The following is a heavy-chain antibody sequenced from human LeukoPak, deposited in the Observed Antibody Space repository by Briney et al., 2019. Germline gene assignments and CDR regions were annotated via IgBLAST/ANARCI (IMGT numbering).Heavy chain of an antibody. CDR3: ARAYADYVPFDY. V-gene: IGHV1-69*06. CDR1: GYTFTGYY. Sequence: ASVKVSCKASGYTFTGYYMHWVRQAPGQGLEWMGGIIPIFGTANYAQKFQGRVTITADKSTSTAYMELSSLRSEDTAVYYCARAYADYVPFDYWGQGTLVTVSS. D-gene: IGHD4-17*01. J-gene: IGHJ4*02. CDR2: IIPIFGTA.